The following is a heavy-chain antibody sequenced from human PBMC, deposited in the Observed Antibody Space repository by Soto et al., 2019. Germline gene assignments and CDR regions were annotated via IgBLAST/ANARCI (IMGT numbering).Heavy chain of an antibody. J-gene: IGHJ2*01. CDR3: ARVVTVVKSFHYWYFDL. V-gene: IGHV1-69*12. Sequence: QVQLVQSGAEVKKPGSSVKVSCKASGGTFSSYAISWVRQAPGQGLEWMGGIIPIFGTANYAQKFQGRVTITGAESTSTAYMELSSLRSEDTAVYYCARVVTVVKSFHYWYFDLWGRGTLVTVSS. D-gene: IGHD2-15*01. CDR1: GGTFSSYA. CDR2: IIPIFGTA.